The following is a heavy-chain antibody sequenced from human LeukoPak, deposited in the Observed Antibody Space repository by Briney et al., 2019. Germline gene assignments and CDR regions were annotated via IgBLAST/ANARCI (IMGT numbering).Heavy chain of an antibody. CDR2: IYYSGST. Sequence: SETLSLTCTVSGGSISSYYWSWIRQPPGKGLEWVGYIYYSGSTNYYPSPKSRVTISVDTSKNQFSLKLSSVTAADTAVYYCARGRVTNRRYYYYYYMDVWGKGTTVTISS. V-gene: IGHV4-59*01. J-gene: IGHJ6*03. CDR3: ARGRVTNRRYYYYYYMDV. CDR1: GGSISSYY. D-gene: IGHD2-21*02.